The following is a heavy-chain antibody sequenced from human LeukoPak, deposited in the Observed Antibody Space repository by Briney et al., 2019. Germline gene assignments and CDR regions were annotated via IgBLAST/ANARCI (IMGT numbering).Heavy chain of an antibody. V-gene: IGHV5-51*01. D-gene: IGHD6-13*01. CDR3: ARFSRKGIAAAYHYFDY. J-gene: IGHJ4*02. Sequence: GESLRISCKGSGYSFSSYWIGWVRQMPGKGLEWMGINYPGNSDTRYSPSFQGQGTISADKSISTAYLQWSSLKASDTAMYYCARFSRKGIAAAYHYFDYWGQGTLVTVSS. CDR1: GYSFSSYW. CDR2: NYPGNSDT.